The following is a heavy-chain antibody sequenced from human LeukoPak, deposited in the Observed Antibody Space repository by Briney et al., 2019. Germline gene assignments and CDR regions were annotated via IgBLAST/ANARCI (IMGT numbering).Heavy chain of an antibody. CDR1: GGSISSYY. V-gene: IGHV4-59*08. Sequence: PSETLSLTCTVSGGSISSYYWSWIRQPPGKGLEWIGYIYYSGSTNYNPSLKSRVIISVDTSKNQFSLKLSSVTAADTAVYYCARTTANDAFDIWGQGTMVTVSS. CDR2: IYYSGST. D-gene: IGHD4-17*01. CDR3: ARTTANDAFDI. J-gene: IGHJ3*02.